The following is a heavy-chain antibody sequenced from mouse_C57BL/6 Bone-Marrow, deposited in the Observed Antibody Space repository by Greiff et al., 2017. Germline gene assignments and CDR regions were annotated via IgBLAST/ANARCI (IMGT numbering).Heavy chain of an antibody. D-gene: IGHD2-2*01. CDR1: GYSITSGYY. CDR3: ARQGVTTRAWFAY. V-gene: IGHV3-6*01. Sequence: VQLKESGPGLVKPSQSLSLTCSVTGYSITSGYYWNWIRQFPGNKLEWMGYISYDGSNNYNPSLKNRISITRDPSKNQFFLKLNSVTTEDTATYYCARQGVTTRAWFAYWGQGTLVTVSA. J-gene: IGHJ3*01. CDR2: ISYDGSN.